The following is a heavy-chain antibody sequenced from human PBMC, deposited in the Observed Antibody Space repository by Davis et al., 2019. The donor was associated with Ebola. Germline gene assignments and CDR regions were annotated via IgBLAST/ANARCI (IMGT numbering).Heavy chain of an antibody. CDR2: IDPSDSYT. J-gene: IGHJ6*02. V-gene: IGHV5-10-1*01. D-gene: IGHD4-23*01. CDR3: ARQGMTTVVAYCMDV. CDR1: GYSFTSYW. Sequence: SLKISCTASGYSFTSYWISWLRQLPGKGLEWMGRIDPSDSYTNYSPSFQGHVTIPADKSISTAYLQWSSLKAADTAMYYCARQGMTTVVAYCMDVWGQGTTVTVSS.